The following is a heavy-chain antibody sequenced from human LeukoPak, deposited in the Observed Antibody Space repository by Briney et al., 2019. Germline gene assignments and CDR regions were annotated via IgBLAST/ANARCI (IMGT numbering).Heavy chain of an antibody. Sequence: SETLSLTCTVYGGPFSDYYWSWIRQPPGKGLEWIGEIYHHGSTNYNPSLKSRLTISVATSKNQFSLNLSSVTAADTAVYYCARGDQRFGSGTVNFYYFYMDVWGKGTTVTVSS. CDR2: IYHHGST. CDR3: ARGDQRFGSGTVNFYYFYMDV. J-gene: IGHJ6*03. D-gene: IGHD3-10*01. V-gene: IGHV4-34*01. CDR1: GGPFSDYY.